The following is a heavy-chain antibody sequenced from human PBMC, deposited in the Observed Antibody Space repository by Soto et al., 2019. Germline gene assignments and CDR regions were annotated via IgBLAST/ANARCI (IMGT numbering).Heavy chain of an antibody. CDR2: IIPLFGTA. J-gene: IGHJ1*01. Sequence: QVQLVQSGAEVKKPGSSVKISCKASGGTLSSYTFSWVRQAPGQDLEWMGGIIPLFGTADYAQRFQYRLTITADQSTSTAYMELSSLRSEDTAVYYCAREGFSGSYFPNWGQGTLVTVSS. CDR3: AREGFSGSYFPN. CDR1: GGTLSSYT. V-gene: IGHV1-69*01. D-gene: IGHD1-26*01.